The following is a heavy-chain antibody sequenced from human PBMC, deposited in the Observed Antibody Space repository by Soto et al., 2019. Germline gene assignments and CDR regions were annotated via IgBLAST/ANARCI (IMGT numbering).Heavy chain of an antibody. CDR3: ARQFVVVVVATTRDAFEI. CDR2: INESGSA. J-gene: IGHJ3*02. Sequence: PSETLSLTCAIYGWSFSGYYWSWIRQPPGKGLEWIGEINESGSANYNPSLKSRVTISVDTSKNQFSLNLRSVTAADTAMYYCARQFVVVVVATTRDAFEIWGQGTMVTVSS. V-gene: IGHV4-34*01. CDR1: GWSFSGYY. D-gene: IGHD2-15*01.